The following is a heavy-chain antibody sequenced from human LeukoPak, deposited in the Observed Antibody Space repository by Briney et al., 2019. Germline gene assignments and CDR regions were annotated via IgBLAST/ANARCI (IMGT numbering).Heavy chain of an antibody. CDR3: ARKDGDY. CDR2: MYYSGST. J-gene: IGHJ4*02. Sequence: SETLSLTCTVSGASISSYHWSWIRQPPGKGLEWIGYMYYSGSTNYNPSLKSRVTMSLDTSKNQFSLKLRSVTAADTAIYYCARKDGDYWGQGTLVTVSS. CDR1: GASISSYH. D-gene: IGHD5-24*01. V-gene: IGHV4-59*01.